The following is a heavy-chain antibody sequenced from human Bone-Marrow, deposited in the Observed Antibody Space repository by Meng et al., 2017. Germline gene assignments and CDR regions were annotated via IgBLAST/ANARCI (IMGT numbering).Heavy chain of an antibody. D-gene: IGHD4/OR15-4a*01. Sequence: EVQLLESGVGLVQPAGSLRLSCAASKFAFPSYGMNWVRQAPGKGLEWVSTISSSGGATSYADSVKGRFTISRDNSKNTLYLQMNSLRADDTAVYYCARYGGNYNFDYWGQGTLVTVSS. CDR1: KFAFPSYG. CDR2: ISSSGGAT. J-gene: IGHJ4*02. CDR3: ARYGGNYNFDY. V-gene: IGHV3-23*01.